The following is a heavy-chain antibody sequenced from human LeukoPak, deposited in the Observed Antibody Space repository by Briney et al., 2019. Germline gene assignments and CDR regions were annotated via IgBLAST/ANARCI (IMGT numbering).Heavy chain of an antibody. J-gene: IGHJ4*02. CDR3: ARGSSGRGPFDY. CDR2: AYYSGHT. CDR1: GGSISDNY. D-gene: IGHD3-10*01. V-gene: IGHV4-59*12. Sequence: SETLSLTCTVSGGSISDNYWSWIRQPPGKGLEWIGYAYYSGHTNYNSSLRSRVTMSLDTSKSQFSLKLSSVTAADTAVYYCARGSSGRGPFDYRGQGTLVTVSS.